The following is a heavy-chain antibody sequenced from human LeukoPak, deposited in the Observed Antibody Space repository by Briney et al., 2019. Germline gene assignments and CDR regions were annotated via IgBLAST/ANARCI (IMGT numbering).Heavy chain of an antibody. D-gene: IGHD5-24*01. CDR3: TRAQMKH. J-gene: IGHJ4*02. CDR2: IFSNGDT. Sequence: PGGSLRLSCTASEFTVSRNYMLWVRQAPGKGLEWVSLIFSNGDTHYADSVKGRFTISRDTSKNTVSLQMNSLRVEDTAMYYCTRAQMKHWGQGPLVTVSS. V-gene: IGHV3-53*01. CDR1: EFTVSRNY.